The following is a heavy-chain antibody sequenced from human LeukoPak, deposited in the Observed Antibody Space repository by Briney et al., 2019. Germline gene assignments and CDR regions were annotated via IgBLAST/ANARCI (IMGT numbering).Heavy chain of an antibody. V-gene: IGHV4-34*01. CDR2: INHSGST. D-gene: IGHD3-10*01. Sequence: PSETLSLTCAVYGGSFSGYYWSWIRQPPGKGLEWIGEINHSGSTNYNPSLKSRVTISVDTSKNQFSLKLSSVTAADTAGYYCARPIYYYGSGSFAYWGQGTLVTVSS. J-gene: IGHJ4*02. CDR3: ARPIYYYGSGSFAY. CDR1: GGSFSGYY.